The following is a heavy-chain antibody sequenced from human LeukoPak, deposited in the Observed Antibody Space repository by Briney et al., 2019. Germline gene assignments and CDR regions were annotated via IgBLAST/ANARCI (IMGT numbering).Heavy chain of an antibody. CDR3: AKGEWELPTFFDH. J-gene: IGHJ4*02. D-gene: IGHD1-26*01. CDR1: GFTLSSYW. V-gene: IGHV3-74*01. CDR2: MSSDESTT. Sequence: GGSLRLSCAASGFTLSSYWMHWARQTPGKGLVWVSRMSSDESTTNYADSVRGRFTISRDNAKNALYLQMNNLGVEDTAVYFCAKGEWELPTFFDHWGQGTLVTVSS.